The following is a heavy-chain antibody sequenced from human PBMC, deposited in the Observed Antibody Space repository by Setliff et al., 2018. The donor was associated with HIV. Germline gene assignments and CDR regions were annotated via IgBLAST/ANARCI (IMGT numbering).Heavy chain of an antibody. J-gene: IGHJ3*01. V-gene: IGHV4-38-2*01. CDR1: GYAISSGYY. Sequence: SETLSLTCAVSGYAISSGYYWGWIRRPPGKGLEWIGSIYNRGSTYYNPSLKSRVTISVDTSKNQFSLKMSSVTATDTAMYYCARRETQLWDDPFDVWGQGTMVTVSS. D-gene: IGHD1-26*01. CDR3: ARRETQLWDDPFDV. CDR2: IYNRGST.